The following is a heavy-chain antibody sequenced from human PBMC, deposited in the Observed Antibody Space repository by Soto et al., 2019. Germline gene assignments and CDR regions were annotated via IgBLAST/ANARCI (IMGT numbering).Heavy chain of an antibody. CDR3: AKGPYYYDSIPGPLFDY. D-gene: IGHD3-22*01. CDR2: ISYDGSNK. V-gene: IGHV3-30*18. Sequence: GGSLRLSCAASGFTFSSYGMHWVRQAPGKGLEWVAVISYDGSNKYYADSVKGRFTISRDNSKNTLYLQMNSLRAEDTAVYYCAKGPYYYDSIPGPLFDYWGQGTLVTVSS. J-gene: IGHJ4*02. CDR1: GFTFSSYG.